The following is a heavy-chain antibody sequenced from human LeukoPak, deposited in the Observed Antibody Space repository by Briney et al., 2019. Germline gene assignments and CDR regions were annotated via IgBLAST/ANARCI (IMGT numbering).Heavy chain of an antibody. Sequence: SETLSLTCTVSGGSISSYYWSWIRQPPGKGLEWIGYIYYSGSTNYNPSLKSRVTIAVDTSKNQFSLRLSSVTAADTAVYYCARIVSSGWYYYYMDVWGKGTTVTVSS. CDR3: ARIVSSGWYYYYMDV. J-gene: IGHJ6*03. CDR1: GGSISSYY. CDR2: IYYSGST. D-gene: IGHD6-19*01. V-gene: IGHV4-59*08.